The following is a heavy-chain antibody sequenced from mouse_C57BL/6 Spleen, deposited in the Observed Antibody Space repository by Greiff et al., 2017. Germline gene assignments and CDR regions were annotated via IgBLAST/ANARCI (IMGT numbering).Heavy chain of an antibody. J-gene: IGHJ3*01. V-gene: IGHV5-17*01. CDR1: GFTFSDYG. D-gene: IGHD2-4*01. Sequence: EVKLMESGGGLVKPGGSLKLSCATSGFTFSDYGMHWVRQAPEKGLEWVAYISSGSSTIYYADTVKGRFTISRDNAKNTLFLQMTSLRSEDTARYYGARDEYDYDSWFAYWGQGTLGTVSA. CDR2: ISSGSSTI. CDR3: ARDEYDYDSWFAY.